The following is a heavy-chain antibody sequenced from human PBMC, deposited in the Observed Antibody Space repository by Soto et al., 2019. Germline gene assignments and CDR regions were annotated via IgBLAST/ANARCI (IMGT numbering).Heavy chain of an antibody. CDR2: INSDGSST. Sequence: GGSLRLSCAASGYTFSSHWMYWVRQAPGKGLVWVSRINSDGSSTSYADSVKGRFTISRDNAKNTLYLQMNSLRAEDTAVYYCARAGSSSWYYHFDYWGQGTLVTVSS. CDR1: GYTFSSHW. D-gene: IGHD6-13*01. V-gene: IGHV3-74*01. J-gene: IGHJ4*02. CDR3: ARAGSSSWYYHFDY.